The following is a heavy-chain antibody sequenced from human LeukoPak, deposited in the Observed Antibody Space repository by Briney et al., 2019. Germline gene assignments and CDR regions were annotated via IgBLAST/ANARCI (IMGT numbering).Heavy chain of an antibody. Sequence: GGSLGLSCVASGFTFSTYSMNWVRQAPGKGLEWVSSITRDSDSLYYADSLKGRFTISRDNAKNSLYLQMSSLRAEDTAVYYCVRDTGGGDSVFWGQGTLVTVSS. CDR2: ITRDSDSL. V-gene: IGHV3-21*01. J-gene: IGHJ4*02. CDR1: GFTFSTYS. D-gene: IGHD4-23*01. CDR3: VRDTGGGDSVF.